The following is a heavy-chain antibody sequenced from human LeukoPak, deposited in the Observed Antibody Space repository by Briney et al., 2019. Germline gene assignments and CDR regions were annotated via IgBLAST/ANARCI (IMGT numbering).Heavy chain of an antibody. CDR1: GFTFSSYG. Sequence: GGSLRLSCAPSGFTFSSYGMHWVRETPGKGVECVGHIRAKTAGGTTDYAAPLKDRFSISRDESKNTIYLPVDSLKTDDTAGYYCATAHLAVTDISHWGQGTLVTVSS. CDR2: IRAKTAGGTT. D-gene: IGHD6-19*01. CDR3: ATAHLAVTDISH. V-gene: IGHV3-15*01. J-gene: IGHJ4*02.